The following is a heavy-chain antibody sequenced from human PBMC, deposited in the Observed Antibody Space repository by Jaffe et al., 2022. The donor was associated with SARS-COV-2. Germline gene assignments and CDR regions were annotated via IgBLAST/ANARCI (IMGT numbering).Heavy chain of an antibody. J-gene: IGHJ4*02. D-gene: IGHD4-17*01. CDR2: IWPGDSNT. Sequence: EVQLVQSGAEVKQPGESLKISCQSSGYSFTNNWIGWVRQRPGKGLEWMGIIWPGDSNTKYSLSFQGQVTISVDRSISTAFLQWSSLKASDTAMYYCARPTYGAADYWGQGTLVTVSS. V-gene: IGHV5-51*01. CDR1: GYSFTNNW. CDR3: ARPTYGAADY.